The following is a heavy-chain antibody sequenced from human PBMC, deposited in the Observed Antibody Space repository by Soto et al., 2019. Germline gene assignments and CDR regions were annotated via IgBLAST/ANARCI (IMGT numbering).Heavy chain of an antibody. J-gene: IGHJ6*02. CDR2: ISYDGSNK. V-gene: IGHV3-30-3*01. CDR1: GFTFSSYA. D-gene: IGHD2-21*01. CDR3: ARGLPPDYYYYYCGMDV. Sequence: QVQLVESGGGVVQPGRSLRLSCAASGFTFSSYAMHWVRQAPGKGLEWVAVISYDGSNKYYADSVKGRFTISRDNSKNTLYLQMNSLRAEDTAVYYCARGLPPDYYYYYCGMDVWGQGTTVIVSS.